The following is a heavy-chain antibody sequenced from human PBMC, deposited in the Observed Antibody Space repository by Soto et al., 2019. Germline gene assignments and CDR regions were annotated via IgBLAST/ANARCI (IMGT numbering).Heavy chain of an antibody. V-gene: IGHV4-4*07. CDR1: GASLSRYY. CDR3: VRDGTKNLRDRFDP. CDR2: IYATGDT. Sequence: QVVLQESGPGVVKPSDTLSVTCNVSGASLSRYYWSWIRQPPGKGLEWIGRIYATGDTDYNPSLKSRSSMSVDMSKKQFSLTLRSVTAADTAIYYCVRDGTKNLRDRFDPWVRGILVTVSS. J-gene: IGHJ5*02. D-gene: IGHD1-26*01.